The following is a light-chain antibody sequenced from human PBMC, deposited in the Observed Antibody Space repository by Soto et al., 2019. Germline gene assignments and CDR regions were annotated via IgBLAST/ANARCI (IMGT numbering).Light chain of an antibody. CDR1: SSDVGSYNL. V-gene: IGLV2-23*02. CDR3: CSYAGSSTFYVE. J-gene: IGLJ2*01. CDR2: EVS. Sequence: QSALTQPASVSGSPGQSITISCTGTSSDVGSYNLVSWYQQHPGKAPKLMIYEVSKRPSGVSNRFSGSKSGNTASLTISGLQAEDEADYYCCSYAGSSTFYVEFGGGTQLTVL.